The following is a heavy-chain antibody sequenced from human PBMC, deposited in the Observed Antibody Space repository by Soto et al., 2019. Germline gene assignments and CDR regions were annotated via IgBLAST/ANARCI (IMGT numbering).Heavy chain of an antibody. J-gene: IGHJ6*02. V-gene: IGHV4-31*03. CDR1: GLSISIGSYY. D-gene: IGHD6-6*01. CDR3: ARGSSIAGLYYGMDV. Sequence: PPETLSLTCTVTGLSISIGSYYCTWICQHPGKGLEWIGYNYYSGITYYNPSLKSRVTISLDTSKNQFSLKLSSVTAADTAVYYCARGSSIAGLYYGMDVWGQGTTVTVS. CDR2: NYYSGIT.